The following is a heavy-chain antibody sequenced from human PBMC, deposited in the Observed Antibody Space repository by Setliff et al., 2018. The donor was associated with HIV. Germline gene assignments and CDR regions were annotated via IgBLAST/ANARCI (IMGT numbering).Heavy chain of an antibody. CDR1: GFTFSSYS. Sequence: GGSLRLSCAASGFTFSSYSMNWVRQAPGKGLEWVANIKQDGSEKYYVDSVKGRFTISRDNAKNSLFLQMNSLKAEDTAVYYCARAYNVYDYRFDSSGYDYWGQGTLVTVSS. CDR2: IKQDGSEK. V-gene: IGHV3-7*03. CDR3: ARAYNVYDYRFDSSGYDY. J-gene: IGHJ4*02. D-gene: IGHD3-22*01.